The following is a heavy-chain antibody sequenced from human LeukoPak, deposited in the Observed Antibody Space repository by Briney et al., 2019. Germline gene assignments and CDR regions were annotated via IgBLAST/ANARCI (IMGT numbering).Heavy chain of an antibody. Sequence: PGGSLRLSCAASGFTFSSYGMHWVRQAPGKGLEWVAVISYDGSNKYYADSVKGRFTISRDNSKNTLYLQMNSLRAEDTAVYYCAKGNQGYSYGHYFDYWGQGTLVTVSS. CDR1: GFTFSSYG. CDR2: ISYDGSNK. J-gene: IGHJ4*02. D-gene: IGHD5-18*01. CDR3: AKGNQGYSYGHYFDY. V-gene: IGHV3-30*18.